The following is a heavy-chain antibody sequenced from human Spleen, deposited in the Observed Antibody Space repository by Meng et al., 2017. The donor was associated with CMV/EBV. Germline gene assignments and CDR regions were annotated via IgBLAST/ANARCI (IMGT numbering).Heavy chain of an antibody. V-gene: IGHV3-23*01. CDR1: GFTFSSYA. J-gene: IGHJ6*02. CDR3: AKSARYCSSTSCYNPYYYYGMDV. Sequence: LSLTCAASGFTFSSYAMSWVRQAPGKGLEWVSAISGSGGSTYYADSVKGRFTISRDNSKNTLYLQMNSLRAEDTAVYYCAKSARYCSSTSCYNPYYYYGMDVWGQGTTVTVSS. CDR2: ISGSGGST. D-gene: IGHD2-2*02.